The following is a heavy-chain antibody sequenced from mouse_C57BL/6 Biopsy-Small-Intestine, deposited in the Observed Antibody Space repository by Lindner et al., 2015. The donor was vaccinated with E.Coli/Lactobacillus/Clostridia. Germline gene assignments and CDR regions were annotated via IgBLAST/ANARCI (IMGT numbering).Heavy chain of an antibody. CDR2: IDPENGDT. D-gene: IGHD2-1*01. Sequence: VQLQESGAELVRPGASVKVSCTASGFNIKDDYLYWVKQWPEKGLEWIGWIDPENGDTDYASKFQGKAAITADTSSNTVYLQLSSLTSEDTAVYYCIDYRNFLAWFAYWGQGTLVSVSA. CDR3: IDYRNFLAWFAY. V-gene: IGHV14-4*01. CDR1: GFNIKDDY. J-gene: IGHJ3*01.